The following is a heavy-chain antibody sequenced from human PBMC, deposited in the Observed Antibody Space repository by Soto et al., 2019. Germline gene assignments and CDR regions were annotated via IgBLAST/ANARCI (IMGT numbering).Heavy chain of an antibody. D-gene: IGHD3-3*01. CDR1: GGSVSSGSYY. CDR2: IYYSGST. J-gene: IGHJ6*02. CDR3: ARSYDFWSGYLADYYYGMDV. V-gene: IGHV4-61*01. Sequence: LSLTCTVSGGSVSSGSYYWSWIRQPPGKGLEWIGYIYYSGSTNYNPSLKSRVTISVDTSKNQFSLKLSSVTAADTAVYYCARSYDFWSGYLADYYYGMDVWGQGTTVTVSS.